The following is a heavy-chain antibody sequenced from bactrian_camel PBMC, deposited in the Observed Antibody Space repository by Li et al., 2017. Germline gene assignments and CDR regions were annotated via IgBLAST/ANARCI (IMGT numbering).Heavy chain of an antibody. CDR2: MTARGAA. D-gene: IGHD4*01. CDR1: EDILRSYC. V-gene: IGHV3S53*01. Sequence: HVQLVESGGGSAQAGGSLRLSCVAPEDILRSYCMNWWRQAPGREREGVASMTARGAAVYGDSVEGRFTISKDTAGNILYLQMNNLQPEDTGLYTCGARRRCSDDRPQYQGQGTQVTVS. J-gene: IGHJ4*01.